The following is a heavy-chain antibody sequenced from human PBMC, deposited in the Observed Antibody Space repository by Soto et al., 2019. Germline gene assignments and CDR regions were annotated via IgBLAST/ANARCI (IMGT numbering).Heavy chain of an antibody. D-gene: IGHD3-10*01. CDR2: ISSSGTYI. CDR3: AREGNYHEF. CDR1: GFPFGIYT. Sequence: GGSLRLSCETSGFPFGIYTMNWVRQAPGKGLEWVSSISSSGTYIDYADSVEGRFAISRDDAKNSVFLEMTSLRVDDTAVYYCAREGNYHEFWGHVTLFTVSS. V-gene: IGHV3-21*01. J-gene: IGHJ4*01.